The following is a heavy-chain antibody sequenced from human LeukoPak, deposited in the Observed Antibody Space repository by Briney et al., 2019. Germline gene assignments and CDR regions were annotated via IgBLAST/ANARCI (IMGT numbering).Heavy chain of an antibody. V-gene: IGHV1-69*05. CDR1: GGTFSSNA. J-gene: IGHJ5*02. CDR3: ARDPPGGGSTGFDP. CDR2: IIPIFGTA. D-gene: IGHD3-16*01. Sequence: GSSVKVSCKASGGTFSSNAISWVRQAPGQGPEWMGGIIPIFGTANYAQKFQGRVTITTDESTSTAYMELSSLRSEDTAVYYCARDPPGGGSTGFDPWGQGTLVTVSS.